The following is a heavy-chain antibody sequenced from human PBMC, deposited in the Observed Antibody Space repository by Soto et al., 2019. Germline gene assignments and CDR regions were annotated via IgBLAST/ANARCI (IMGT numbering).Heavy chain of an antibody. CDR3: AKDRASSWEGPS. V-gene: IGHV3-7*03. CDR1: GFTFRNYW. CDR2: IKEDGTEK. D-gene: IGHD6-13*01. Sequence: GGSLRLSCAASGFTFRNYWMSWVRQAPGKGLEWVANIKEDGTEKYYVDSVKGRFTISRDNAENTLYLQMSSLRAEDTAVYYCAKDRASSWEGPSWGQGTLVTVSS. J-gene: IGHJ4*02.